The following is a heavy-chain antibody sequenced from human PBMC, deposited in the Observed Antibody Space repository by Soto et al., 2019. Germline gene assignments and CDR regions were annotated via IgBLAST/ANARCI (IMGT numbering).Heavy chain of an antibody. CDR1: GFTFSSYA. V-gene: IGHV3-30-3*01. CDR2: ISYDGSNK. D-gene: IGHD6-13*01. Sequence: PGGSLRLSCAASGFTFSSYAMHWVRQAPGKGLEWVAVISYDGSNKYYADSVKGRFTISRDNSKNTLYLQMNSLRAEDTAVYYCARDASIAAAGVIDYWGQGTLVTAPQ. CDR3: ARDASIAAAGVIDY. J-gene: IGHJ4*02.